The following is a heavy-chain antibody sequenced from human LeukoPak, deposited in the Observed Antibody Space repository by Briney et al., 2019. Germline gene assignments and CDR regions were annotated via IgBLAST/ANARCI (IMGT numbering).Heavy chain of an antibody. J-gene: IGHJ6*02. CDR1: GFTFSSYS. D-gene: IGHD3-10*01. CDR3: ARVGLLWFGELSSYGMDV. CDR2: ISSSSSYI. V-gene: IGHV3-21*01. Sequence: GGSLRLSCAASGFTFSSYSMNWVRQAPGEGLEWVSSISSSSSYIYYADSVKGRFTISRDNAKNSLYLQMNSLRAEDTAVYYCARVGLLWFGELSSYGMDVWGQGTTVTVSS.